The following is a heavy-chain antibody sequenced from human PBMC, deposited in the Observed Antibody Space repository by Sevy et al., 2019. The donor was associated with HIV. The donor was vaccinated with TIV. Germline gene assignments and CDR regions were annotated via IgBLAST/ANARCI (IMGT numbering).Heavy chain of an antibody. CDR1: GFTFGTYA. CDR3: AKDRRYGKTFNTHFGS. CDR2: ISGRATNT. D-gene: IGHD3-9*01. Sequence: GGSLRLSCAASGFTFGTYAMSWVRQAPGKGLEWVSGISGRATNTSYADSVKCRFTISRDNSKNTLYLQMSTLRGEDTAVYYCAKDRRYGKTFNTHFGSWGQGTLVTVSS. J-gene: IGHJ4*02. V-gene: IGHV3-23*01.